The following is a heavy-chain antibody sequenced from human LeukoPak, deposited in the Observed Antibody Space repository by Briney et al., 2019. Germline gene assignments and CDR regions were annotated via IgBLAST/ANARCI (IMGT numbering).Heavy chain of an antibody. CDR1: GFTFSSYA. CDR3: AKLRDGDPVGYFDY. Sequence: PGGSLRLSCAASGFTFSSYAMSWDRQAPGKGLDLASAISGSGGSTYYADSVKGRFTISRDNSKNTLYLQMNSLRAEDTAVYYCAKLRDGDPVGYFDYRGQGSLVSVSS. V-gene: IGHV3-23*01. CDR2: ISGSGGST. J-gene: IGHJ4*02. D-gene: IGHD4-17*01.